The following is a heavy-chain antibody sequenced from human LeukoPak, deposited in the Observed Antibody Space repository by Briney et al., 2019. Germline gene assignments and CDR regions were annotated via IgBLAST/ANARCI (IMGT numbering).Heavy chain of an antibody. J-gene: IGHJ4*02. Sequence: SGGSLRLSCAASGFTFSDYYMSWIRQAPGKGLEWVSYISSSGSTIYYADSVKGRFTISRDNAKNSLYLQMNSLRAEDTAVYYCAKDTVSGDFDYWGQGTLVTVSS. CDR2: ISSSGSTI. V-gene: IGHV3-11*01. CDR3: AKDTVSGDFDY. D-gene: IGHD3-10*01. CDR1: GFTFSDYY.